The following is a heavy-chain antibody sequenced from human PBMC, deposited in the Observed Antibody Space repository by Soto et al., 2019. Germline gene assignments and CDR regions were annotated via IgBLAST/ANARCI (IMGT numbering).Heavy chain of an antibody. D-gene: IGHD1-20*01. J-gene: IGHJ4*02. CDR2: IDPSDSHT. V-gene: IGHV5-10-1*01. Sequence: GESLKISCEGSGDSFTTYSISWVRQMPGKGLEWMGRIDPSDSHTKYSPSFQGHVTFSVDKSISTAYLQWSSLKASDTAMYYCARGYNRNPPDFWGQGTLVTVSS. CDR3: ARGYNRNPPDF. CDR1: GDSFTTYS.